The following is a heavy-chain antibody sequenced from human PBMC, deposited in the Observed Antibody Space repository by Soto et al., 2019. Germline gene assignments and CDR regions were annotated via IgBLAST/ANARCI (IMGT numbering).Heavy chain of an antibody. V-gene: IGHV4-31*03. CDR1: GGSISSGGYY. J-gene: IGHJ5*02. Sequence: QVQLQEAGPGLVKPSQTLSLTCTVSGGSISSGGYYWSWIRQHPGKGLEWIGYIYYSGRTSYNPSLKSRITISVDTSKNQFSLKLSSVTAAATAVYYCAGAGAVTWFDPWGQGTLVTVSS. CDR3: AGAGAVTWFDP. CDR2: IYYSGRT.